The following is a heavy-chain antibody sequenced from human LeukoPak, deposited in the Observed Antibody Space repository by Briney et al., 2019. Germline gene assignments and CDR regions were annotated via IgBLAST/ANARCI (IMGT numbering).Heavy chain of an antibody. D-gene: IGHD6-6*01. J-gene: IGHJ6*03. CDR1: GGTFSSYA. V-gene: IGHV1-69*04. CDR3: ARGVAAWFYYYMDV. Sequence: GASVKVSCKASGGTFSSYAISWVRQAPGQGLEWMGRIIPILGIANYAQKFQGRVTITADESTSTAYMELSSLRSEDTAVYYCARGVAAWFYYYMDVWGKGTTVTVSS. CDR2: IIPILGIA.